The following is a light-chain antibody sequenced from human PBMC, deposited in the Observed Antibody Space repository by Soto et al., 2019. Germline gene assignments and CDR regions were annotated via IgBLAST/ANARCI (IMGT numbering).Light chain of an antibody. Sequence: QSVLTQPASVSGSPGQSITISCTGTSSDVGAYKYVSWYQHYPGKAPKLMIYEVSNRPSGVSNRFSGSKSGNTASLTISGLQAEDEADYYCSSYTTSSTVVFGGGTQLTVL. V-gene: IGLV2-14*01. J-gene: IGLJ2*01. CDR2: EVS. CDR1: SSDVGAYKY. CDR3: SSYTTSSTVV.